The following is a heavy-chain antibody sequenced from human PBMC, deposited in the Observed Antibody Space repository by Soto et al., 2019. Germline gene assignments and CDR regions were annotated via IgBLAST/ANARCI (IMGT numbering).Heavy chain of an antibody. CDR1: GGSISSSSYY. CDR3: ARRKHDYGMDV. CDR2: IYYSGST. Sequence: PSETLSLTCTVSGGSISSSSYYWGWIRQPPGKGLEWIGSIYYSGSTYYNPSLKSRVTISVDTSKNQFSLKLSSVTAADTAVYYCARRKHDYGMDVWGQGTTVTVSS. V-gene: IGHV4-39*01. J-gene: IGHJ6*02.